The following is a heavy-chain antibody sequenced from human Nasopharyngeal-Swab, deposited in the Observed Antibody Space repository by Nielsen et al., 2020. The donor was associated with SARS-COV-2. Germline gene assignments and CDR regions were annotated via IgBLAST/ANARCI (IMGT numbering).Heavy chain of an antibody. D-gene: IGHD1-26*01. V-gene: IGHV1-69*13. J-gene: IGHJ3*02. Sequence: SVKVSCKASGGTFSNYAISWVRQAPAQGLEWMGGIIPIVATKDYAQKFQGRVTITADESTSTAYMELSNLRSDDTAVYYCARVPWELSAFDIWGQGTMVTVSS. CDR1: GGTFSNYA. CDR3: ARVPWELSAFDI. CDR2: IIPIVATK.